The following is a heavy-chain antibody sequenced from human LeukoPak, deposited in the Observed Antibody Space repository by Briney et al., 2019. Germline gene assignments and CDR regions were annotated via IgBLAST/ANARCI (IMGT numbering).Heavy chain of an antibody. CDR1: GGSFSGYY. CDR2: INHSGST. V-gene: IGHV4-34*01. CDR3: ARNSLRFLECNDY. D-gene: IGHD3-3*01. J-gene: IGHJ4*02. Sequence: SETLSLTCAVYGGSFSGYYWSWIRQPPGKGLEWIGEINHSGSTKYNPSLKGRVTISVDTSKNQFSLKLSSVTAADTAVYYCARNSLRFLECNDYWGQGTLVTVSS.